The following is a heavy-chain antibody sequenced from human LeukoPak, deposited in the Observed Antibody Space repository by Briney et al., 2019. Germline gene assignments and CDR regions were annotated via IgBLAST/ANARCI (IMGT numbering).Heavy chain of an antibody. CDR2: INHSGST. Sequence: SETLSVTCAVYGGSFSGYYWSWIRQPPGKGLEWIGEINHSGSTNYNPSLKSRVTISVDTSKNQFSLKLSSVTAADTAVYYCARGLDYDFWSGYYKVPPYYYYYYGMDVWGQGTTVTVSS. J-gene: IGHJ6*02. V-gene: IGHV4-34*01. CDR1: GGSFSGYY. CDR3: ARGLDYDFWSGYYKVPPYYYYYYGMDV. D-gene: IGHD3-3*01.